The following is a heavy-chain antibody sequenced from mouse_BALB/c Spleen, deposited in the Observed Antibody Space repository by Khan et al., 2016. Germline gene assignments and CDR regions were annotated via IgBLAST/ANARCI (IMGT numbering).Heavy chain of an antibody. Sequence: EVKLEESGPGLVKPSQSLSLTCTVTGYSITSDHAWNWIRQFPGNKLEWMGYISYSGSTSYNPSLKSRISITRDTSKNQFFLQLNSVTTEDTATYYCARDYYGSSYFDYWGQGTTLTVSS. J-gene: IGHJ2*01. CDR2: ISYSGST. CDR1: GYSITSDHA. CDR3: ARDYYGSSYFDY. V-gene: IGHV3-2*02. D-gene: IGHD1-1*01.